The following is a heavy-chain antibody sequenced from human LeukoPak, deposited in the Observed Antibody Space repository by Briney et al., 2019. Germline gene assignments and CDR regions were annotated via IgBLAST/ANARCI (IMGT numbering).Heavy chain of an antibody. CDR1: SVSISSSY. CDR3: ATEGYASNWYPD. CDR2: ISYSGTT. D-gene: IGHD6-13*01. Sequence: SETLSLTCTVSSVSISSSYWAWIRQPPGKGLESIGYISYSGTTNYNPSLESRVTISIDTSKSQFSLKLRSVTAADTAVYYCATEGYASNWYPDWGQGILVTVSS. J-gene: IGHJ4*02. V-gene: IGHV4-59*01.